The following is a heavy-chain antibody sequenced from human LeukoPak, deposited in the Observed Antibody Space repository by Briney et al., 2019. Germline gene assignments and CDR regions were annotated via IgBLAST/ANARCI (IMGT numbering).Heavy chain of an antibody. CDR2: IIPIFGTA. Sequence: SVKVSCKASGGTFSSYAISWVRQAPGQGLEWMGGIIPIFGTANYAQKFQGRVTITADESTSTAYMELSSLRSEDTAVYYCARVEGDGGFFDYWGQGTLVTVSS. J-gene: IGHJ4*02. D-gene: IGHD2-15*01. CDR3: ARVEGDGGFFDY. V-gene: IGHV1-69*13. CDR1: GGTFSSYA.